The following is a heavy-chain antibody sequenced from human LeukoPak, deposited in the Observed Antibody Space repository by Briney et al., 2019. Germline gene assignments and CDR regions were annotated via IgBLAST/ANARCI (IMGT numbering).Heavy chain of an antibody. Sequence: GGSLRLSCAASGFTFSSYAMHWVRQAPGKGLEWVALISYDGTNKYNADSVKGRFTISRDNSKNTLYLQLNSLRAEDTAVYYCARGTTSEVTAGDYWGRGTLVTVSS. J-gene: IGHJ4*02. V-gene: IGHV3-30-3*01. CDR1: GFTFSSYA. D-gene: IGHD5-18*01. CDR3: ARGTTSEVTAGDY. CDR2: ISYDGTNK.